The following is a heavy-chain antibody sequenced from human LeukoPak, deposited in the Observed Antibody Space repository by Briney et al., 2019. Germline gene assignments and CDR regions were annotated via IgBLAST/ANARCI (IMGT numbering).Heavy chain of an antibody. V-gene: IGHV3-23*01. J-gene: IGHJ4*02. CDR2: ISGSGAST. D-gene: IGHD6-13*01. CDR3: AKNHYSSSRDYFDY. CDR1: GFTFSSYS. Sequence: GGSLRLSCAASGFTFSSYSMNWVRQAPGKGLEWVSVISGSGASTNYADSVKGRFIISRDNSKSTLCLQMNSLRAEDTAVYYCAKNHYSSSRDYFDYWGQGTLVTVSS.